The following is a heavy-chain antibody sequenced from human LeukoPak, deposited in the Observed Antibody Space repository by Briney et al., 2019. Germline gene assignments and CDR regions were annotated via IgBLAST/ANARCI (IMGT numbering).Heavy chain of an antibody. CDR3: ARGKVGYSNGWSAADY. D-gene: IGHD6-19*01. V-gene: IGHV3-48*02. CDR2: ISSGSSTI. CDR1: GFTFSSYS. J-gene: IGHJ4*02. Sequence: PGGSLRLSCAASGFTFSSYSMNWVRQAPGKGLEWVSYISSGSSTIYYTDSLKGRFTISRDNAKNSLYLQMNSLRDEVTAVYYCARGKVGYSNGWSAADYWGQGTLVTVSS.